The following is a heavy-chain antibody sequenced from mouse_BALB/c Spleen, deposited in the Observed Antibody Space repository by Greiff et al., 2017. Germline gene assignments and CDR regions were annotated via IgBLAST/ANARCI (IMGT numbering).Heavy chain of an antibody. CDR2: IDPENGDT. V-gene: IGHV14-4*02. CDR1: GFNIKDYY. J-gene: IGHJ2*01. Sequence: VHVKQSGAELVRSGASVKLSCTASGFNIKDYYMHWVKQRPEQGLEWIGWIDPENGDTEYAPKFQGKATMTADTSSNTAYLQLSSLTSEDTAVYYCNGGLWDVYYFDYWGQGTTLTVSS. D-gene: IGHD4-1*01. CDR3: NGGLWDVYYFDY.